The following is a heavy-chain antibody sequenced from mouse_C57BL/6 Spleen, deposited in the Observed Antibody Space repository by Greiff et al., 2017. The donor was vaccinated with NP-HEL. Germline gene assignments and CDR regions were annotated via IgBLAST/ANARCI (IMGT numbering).Heavy chain of an antibody. Sequence: EVQRVESEGGLVQPGSSMKLSCTASGFTFSDYYMAWVRQVPEKGLEWVANINYDGSSTYYLDSLKSRFIISRDNAKNILYLQMSSLKSEDTATYYCARAYYGNYYFDYWGQGTTLTVSS. CDR1: GFTFSDYY. CDR3: ARAYYGNYYFDY. CDR2: INYDGSST. J-gene: IGHJ2*01. D-gene: IGHD2-10*01. V-gene: IGHV5-16*01.